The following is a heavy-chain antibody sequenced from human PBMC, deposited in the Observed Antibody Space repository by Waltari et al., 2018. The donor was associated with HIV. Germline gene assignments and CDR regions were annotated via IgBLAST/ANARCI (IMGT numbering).Heavy chain of an antibody. V-gene: IGHV3-30*18. Sequence: QVQLVESGGGVVHPGRSLRLSCAASGFTFSGYDMHWVRQAPGKGRGWVAVISYDGGNKYYADSVKGRFTISRDNSKNTLYLQMNSLRAEDTAVYYCAKVKPDYGDYLYYFDYWGQGTLATVSS. CDR2: ISYDGGNK. D-gene: IGHD4-17*01. CDR3: AKVKPDYGDYLYYFDY. CDR1: GFTFSGYD. J-gene: IGHJ4*02.